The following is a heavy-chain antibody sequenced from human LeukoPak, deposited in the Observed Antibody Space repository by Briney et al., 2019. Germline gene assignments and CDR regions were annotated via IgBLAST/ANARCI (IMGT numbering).Heavy chain of an antibody. CDR3: ARLGAGPTYYDFWSGYSSFYFDY. Sequence: SETLSLTCTVSGGSTSSSNYYWGWIRQPPGKGLEWIGGIHYSGNTYYNPSLKSRVTISVDTSKNQFSLKLSSVTAADTAVYYCARLGAGPTYYDFWSGYSSFYFDYWGQGTLVTASS. D-gene: IGHD3-3*01. V-gene: IGHV4-39*01. J-gene: IGHJ4*02. CDR2: IHYSGNT. CDR1: GGSTSSSNYY.